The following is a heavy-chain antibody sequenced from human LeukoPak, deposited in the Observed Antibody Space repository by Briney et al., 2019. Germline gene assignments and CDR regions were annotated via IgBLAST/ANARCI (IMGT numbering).Heavy chain of an antibody. CDR2: IYYSGST. D-gene: IGHD3-22*01. CDR1: GGSISSYY. CDR3: GIDSSGYYDAFDI. Sequence: SETLSLTCTVSGGSISSYYWSWIRQPPGKGLEWIGYIYYSGSTNYNPSLKSRVTISVDTSKNQFSLKLSSVTAADTAVYYCGIDSSGYYDAFDIWGQGTMVTVSS. V-gene: IGHV4-59*01. J-gene: IGHJ3*02.